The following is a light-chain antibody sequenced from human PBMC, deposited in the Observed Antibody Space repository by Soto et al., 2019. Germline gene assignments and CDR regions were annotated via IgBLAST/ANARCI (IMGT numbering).Light chain of an antibody. V-gene: IGKV1-39*01. CDR3: QHTFNSPPWT. CDR2: GAS. Sequence: DIHMTQSPSSLSASVGDTVTITCRASQNIDMYLNWYQQKPGKAPRVLISGASNLQSGVPSRFSGSGSGTDFTITISSLLSEDFASYFCQHTFNSPPWTFGQGTKVEVK. J-gene: IGKJ1*01. CDR1: QNIDMY.